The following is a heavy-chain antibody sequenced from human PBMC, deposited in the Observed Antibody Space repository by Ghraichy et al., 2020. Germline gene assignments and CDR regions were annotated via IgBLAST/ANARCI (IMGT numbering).Heavy chain of an antibody. D-gene: IGHD3-16*02. CDR3: AKKEYDYVWGSYRPSPFDN. CDR2: ISGNGDNT. CDR1: GFTFSSYA. Sequence: GGSLRLSCAASGFTFSSYAMSWVRQAPGKGLEWVSIISGNGDNTYYADSVRGRFTISRDNSKNTLYLQINSLRAEDTAVYYCAKKEYDYVWGSYRPSPFDNWGQGTLVTVSS. V-gene: IGHV3-23*01. J-gene: IGHJ4*02.